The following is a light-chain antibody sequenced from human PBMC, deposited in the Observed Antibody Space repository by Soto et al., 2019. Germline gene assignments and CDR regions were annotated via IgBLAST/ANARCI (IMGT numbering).Light chain of an antibody. CDR2: EVS. Sequence: QSVLTQPASVSGSPGQSITISCTGTSSDVGAYDYVSWYQQHPGEAPELMIYEVSNRPSGVSARFSGSKSGNTASLTISGLQPEDEADYYCSSYTTFNTLIFGGGTKVTVL. V-gene: IGLV2-14*01. CDR3: SSYTTFNTLI. J-gene: IGLJ2*01. CDR1: SSDVGAYDY.